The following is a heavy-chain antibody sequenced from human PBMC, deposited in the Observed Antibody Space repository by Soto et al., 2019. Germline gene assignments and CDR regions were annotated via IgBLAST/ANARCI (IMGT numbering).Heavy chain of an antibody. CDR3: ARYSGYEGLRFDP. J-gene: IGHJ5*02. V-gene: IGHV4-39*01. CDR2: IYYSGST. D-gene: IGHD5-12*01. Sequence: SETLSLTCTVSGGSISGSSYYWGWIRQPPGKGLEWIGNIYYSGSTYYNPSLKSRVTISVDTSKNQFSLKLSSVTAADTAVYYCARYSGYEGLRFDPWGQGTLVTVSS. CDR1: GGSISGSSYY.